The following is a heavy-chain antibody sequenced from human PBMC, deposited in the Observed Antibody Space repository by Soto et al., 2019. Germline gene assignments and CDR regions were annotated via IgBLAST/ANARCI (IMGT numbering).Heavy chain of an antibody. J-gene: IGHJ2*01. CDR1: GFTFSSYS. Sequence: GGSLRLSCAASGFTFSSYSMNWVRQAPGKGLEWVSYISSSSSTIYYADSVKGRLTISRDNAKNSLYLQMNSLRAEDTAVYYCARSYSNYDWYFDLWGRGTLVTVSS. CDR3: ARSYSNYDWYFDL. V-gene: IGHV3-48*01. CDR2: ISSSSSTI. D-gene: IGHD4-4*01.